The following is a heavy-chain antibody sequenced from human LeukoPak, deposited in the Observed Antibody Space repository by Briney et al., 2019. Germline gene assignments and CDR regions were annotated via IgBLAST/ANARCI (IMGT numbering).Heavy chain of an antibody. CDR3: TTGPVRDY. Sequence: GGSLRLSCAASGLTFSNAWMNWVRQAPGKGLEWVGRIKSKPDGGTIDYAAPVKGRFTISRDDSKNTLYLQMNSLKTEDTAVYYCTTGPVRDYWGQGTLVTVSS. CDR1: GLTFSNAW. CDR2: IKSKPDGGTI. V-gene: IGHV3-15*01. J-gene: IGHJ4*02. D-gene: IGHD3-10*01.